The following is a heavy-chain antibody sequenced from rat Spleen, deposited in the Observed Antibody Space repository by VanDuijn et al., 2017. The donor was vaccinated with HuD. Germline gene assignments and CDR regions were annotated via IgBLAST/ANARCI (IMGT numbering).Heavy chain of an antibody. CDR3: TRDGG. J-gene: IGHJ2*01. CDR1: GFTFSDYN. Sequence: EVQLVESGGGLVQPGRSLKLSCAASGFTFSDYNMAWVRQAPKKGLEWVATISYDGGSTHYRDSVKGRFTISRDNAKSSLYLQMDSLRSEDTATYYCTRDGGWGQGVMVTVSS. V-gene: IGHV5-20*01. CDR2: ISYDGGST.